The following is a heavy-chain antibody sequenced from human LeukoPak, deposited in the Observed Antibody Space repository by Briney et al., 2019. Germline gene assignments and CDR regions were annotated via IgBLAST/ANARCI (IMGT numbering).Heavy chain of an antibody. D-gene: IGHD2-15*01. V-gene: IGHV3-23*01. CDR1: GFSLSSYA. CDR2: ISSSEDGT. CDR3: AKAPVTSCRGAFCYPLDS. J-gene: IGHJ4*02. Sequence: GGSLRLSCAASGFSLSSYAMSWVRQAPGKGLEGVSAISSSEDGTYHAGSVRGRFTISRDSSKNTLYLQMNNLRTEDAAIYCCAKAPVTSCRGAFCYPLDSWGQGTLVTVSS.